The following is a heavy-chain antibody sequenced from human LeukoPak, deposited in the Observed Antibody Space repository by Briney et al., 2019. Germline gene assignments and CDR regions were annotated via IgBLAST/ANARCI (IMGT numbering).Heavy chain of an antibody. V-gene: IGHV3-48*01. CDR3: ARGRIATAGYDY. D-gene: IGHD6-13*01. CDR2: ISSGGSSI. CDR1: GLSFSSCD. J-gene: IGHJ4*02. Sequence: GGSLRLSCAASGLSFSSCDMTWVRKVPGKGLKWVSFISSGGSSIYYADSVKGRFTISRDNAQNSLYLQMSSLRAEDSAVYYCARGRIATAGYDYWGQGTLVTVSS.